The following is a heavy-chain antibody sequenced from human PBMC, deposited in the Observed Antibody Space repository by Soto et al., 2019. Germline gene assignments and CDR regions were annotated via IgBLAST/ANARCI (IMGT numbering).Heavy chain of an antibody. CDR2: IVVGSGNT. CDR3: ARAVAVPADFDY. CDR1: GFTFSHSA. Sequence: SVKVSCKASGFTFSHSAMQWVRQARGQSLEWIGWIVVGSGNTNYAQKFQERVTISWDMSTNTAYMELSSLRSEDTAVYYCARAVAVPADFDYWGQGTLVTVSS. V-gene: IGHV1-58*02. D-gene: IGHD6-19*01. J-gene: IGHJ4*02.